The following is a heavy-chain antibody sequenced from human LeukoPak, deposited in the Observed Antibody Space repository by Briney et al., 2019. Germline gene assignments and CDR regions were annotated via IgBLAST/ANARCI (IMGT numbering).Heavy chain of an antibody. Sequence: GGSLRLSCAASGFTFSSYWMHWVRQAPGKGLVWVSRINSDGSSTSYADTVKGRFTISRDNAKNTLDLQMNSLRAEDTAVYYCAGDLSVGATFYGMDVWGQGTTVTVSS. CDR2: INSDGSST. CDR1: GFTFSSYW. J-gene: IGHJ6*02. CDR3: AGDLSVGATFYGMDV. D-gene: IGHD1-26*01. V-gene: IGHV3-74*01.